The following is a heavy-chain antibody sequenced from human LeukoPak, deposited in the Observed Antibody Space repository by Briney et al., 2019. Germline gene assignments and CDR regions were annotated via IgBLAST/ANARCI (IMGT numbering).Heavy chain of an antibody. CDR2: IIPIFGTA. J-gene: IGHJ5*02. Sequence: SVKVSCKASGYTLTSYYPHWVRQAPGQGLEWMGGIIPIFGTANYAQKFQGRVTITADESTSTAYMELSSLRSEDTAVYYCARLPYYYDSSGYPPFDPWGQGTLVTVSS. CDR1: GYTLTSYY. D-gene: IGHD3-22*01. V-gene: IGHV1-69*13. CDR3: ARLPYYYDSSGYPPFDP.